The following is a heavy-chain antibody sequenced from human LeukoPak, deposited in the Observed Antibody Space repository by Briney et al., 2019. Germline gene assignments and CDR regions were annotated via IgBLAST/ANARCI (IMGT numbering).Heavy chain of an antibody. CDR3: ARGGIPDY. D-gene: IGHD2-21*01. V-gene: IGHV4-4*02. J-gene: IGHJ4*02. Sequence: SGTLSLTCAVSGGSISSSNWWSWVRQPPGKGLEWIGEVYHSGNTNYNPSLKSRVTISVDTSKNQFSLKLSSVTAADTAVYYCARGGIPDYWGQGILVTVSS. CDR1: GGSISSSNW. CDR2: VYHSGNT.